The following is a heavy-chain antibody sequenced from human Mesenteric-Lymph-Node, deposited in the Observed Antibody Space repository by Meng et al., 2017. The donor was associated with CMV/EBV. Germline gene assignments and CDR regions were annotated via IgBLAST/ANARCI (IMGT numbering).Heavy chain of an antibody. V-gene: IGHV3-23*01. Sequence: GESLKISCVASGFTFSLYAMNWVRQAPGKGLEWVSSFSAHSGTVYYADSAKGRFSISRDDSRRTLYLQMDSLRAEDTAVYYCTKGTSRRYYGMDVWGQGTTVTVSS. CDR3: TKGTSRRYYGMDV. CDR2: FSAHSGTV. D-gene: IGHD2-2*01. J-gene: IGHJ6*02. CDR1: GFTFSLYA.